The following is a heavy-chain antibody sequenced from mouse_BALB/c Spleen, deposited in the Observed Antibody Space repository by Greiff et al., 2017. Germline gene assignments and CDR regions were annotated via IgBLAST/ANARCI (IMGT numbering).Heavy chain of an antibody. CDR1: GYTFTSYY. Sequence: QVQLKESGPELVKPGASVRISCKASGYTFTSYYIHWVKQRPGQGLEWIGWIYPGNVNTKYNEKFKGKATLTADKSSSTAYMQLSSLTSEDSAVYFCARRDYYFDYWGQGTTLTVSS. J-gene: IGHJ2*01. CDR3: ARRDYYFDY. D-gene: IGHD2-4*01. V-gene: IGHV1S56*01. CDR2: IYPGNVNT.